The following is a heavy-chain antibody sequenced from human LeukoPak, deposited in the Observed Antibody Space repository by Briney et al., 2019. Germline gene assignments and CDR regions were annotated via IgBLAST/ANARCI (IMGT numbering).Heavy chain of an antibody. CDR1: GYSISSGYY. D-gene: IGHD5/OR15-5a*01. J-gene: IGHJ4*02. Sequence: PSETLSLTCTVSGYSISSGYYWGWIRQPPGKGLEWIGNIYHSGSTYYNPSLKSRVTISVDTSKNHFSLKLSSVTAADTAVYYCARDSTYYFDYWGQGTLVTVSS. CDR2: IYHSGST. V-gene: IGHV4-38-2*02. CDR3: ARDSTYYFDY.